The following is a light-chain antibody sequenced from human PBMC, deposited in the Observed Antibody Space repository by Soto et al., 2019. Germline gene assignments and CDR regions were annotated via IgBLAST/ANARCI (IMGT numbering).Light chain of an antibody. V-gene: IGLV2-8*01. Sequence: QSALTQPPSASGSLGQSVTISCTGTSSDVGGYNYVSWYQQHPGKAPKLMISEVSKRPSGVPDRFSGSKSGNAASLTVSGLQAEDEADYYCSSYAGNNKYVFGAGTNVTVL. J-gene: IGLJ1*01. CDR3: SSYAGNNKYV. CDR1: SSDVGGYNY. CDR2: EVS.